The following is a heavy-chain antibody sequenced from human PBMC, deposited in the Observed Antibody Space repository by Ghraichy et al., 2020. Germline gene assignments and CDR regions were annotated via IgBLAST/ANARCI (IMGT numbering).Heavy chain of an antibody. V-gene: IGHV1-46*01. CDR1: GYTFTSYY. CDR2: INPSGGST. CDR3: ARDLSQGSGRTPYYYYYYGMDV. D-gene: IGHD1-14*01. J-gene: IGHJ6*02. Sequence: ASVKVSCKASGYTFTSYYMHWVRQAPGQGLEWMGIINPSGGSTSYAQKFQGRVTMTRDTSTSTVYMELSSLRSEDTAVYYCARDLSQGSGRTPYYYYYYGMDVWGQGTTVTVSS.